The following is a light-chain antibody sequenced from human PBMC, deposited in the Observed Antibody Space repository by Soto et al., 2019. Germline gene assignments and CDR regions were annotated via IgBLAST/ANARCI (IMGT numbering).Light chain of an antibody. CDR2: KAS. CDR1: QSISSW. J-gene: IGKJ1*01. Sequence: DLQMTQSPSTLSASVGDRVTITCRASQSISSWLAWYQQKPGKAPKLLIYKASSLESGVPSRFSGSGSVTEFTLTISSLQPDDFATYYCQQYNSSPWTFGQGTKVEIK. CDR3: QQYNSSPWT. V-gene: IGKV1-5*03.